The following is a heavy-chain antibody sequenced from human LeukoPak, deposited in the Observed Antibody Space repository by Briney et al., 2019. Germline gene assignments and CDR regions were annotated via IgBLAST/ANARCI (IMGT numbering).Heavy chain of an antibody. D-gene: IGHD2-15*01. Sequence: GGSLRLSCAASGFTFSSYGMHWVRQAPGKGLEWVAVISYDGSNKYYADSVKGRFTISRDNSKNTLYLQMNSLRAEDTAVYYCARVICSGGSCSYLGNNWFDPWGQGTLVTVSS. V-gene: IGHV3-30*03. CDR3: ARVICSGGSCSYLGNNWFDP. CDR2: ISYDGSNK. J-gene: IGHJ5*02. CDR1: GFTFSSYG.